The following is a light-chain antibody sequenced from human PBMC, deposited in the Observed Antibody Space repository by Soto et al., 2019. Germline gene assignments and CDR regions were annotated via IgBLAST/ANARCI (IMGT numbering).Light chain of an antibody. CDR1: QAISSH. Sequence: DIQVTQSPSSLSASVGGRVTITCRASQAISSHLAWYQQKPGKAPNLLIYGASTLQSGVPSRFSGSGSGTQFTLTISSLQPEDFATYYCQQLNSYPLTFGPGTTVDIK. V-gene: IGKV1-9*01. CDR3: QQLNSYPLT. CDR2: GAS. J-gene: IGKJ3*01.